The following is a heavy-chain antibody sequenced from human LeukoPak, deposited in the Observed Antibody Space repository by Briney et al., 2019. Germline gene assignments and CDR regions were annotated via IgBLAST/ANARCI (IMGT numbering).Heavy chain of an antibody. CDR1: GLTYSNYW. D-gene: IGHD1-26*01. J-gene: IGHJ4*02. Sequence: GRCMSLSCAVSGLTYSNYWMQWVSQTAGGGLVWVYRINSDATSTSYADSVKGRFTISRDRAKNTLYLQMNGLRADDTAVYYCATSLYSGTKLDYWGQGTLVTVSS. CDR2: INSDATST. CDR3: ATSLYSGTKLDY. V-gene: IGHV3-74*01.